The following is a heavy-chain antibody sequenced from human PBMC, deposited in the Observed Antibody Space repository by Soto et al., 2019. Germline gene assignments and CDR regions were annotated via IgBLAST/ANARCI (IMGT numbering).Heavy chain of an antibody. J-gene: IGHJ4*02. CDR3: ARGSPYYDYVWGSYRFGQYFDY. V-gene: IGHV4-30-2*01. Sequence: PSETLSLTCAASGGSISSGGYSWSWIRQPPGKGLEWIGYIYHSGSTYYNPPLKSRVTISVDRSKNQFSLKLSSVTAADTAVYYCARGSPYYDYVWGSYRFGQYFDYWGQGTLVTVSS. D-gene: IGHD3-16*02. CDR2: IYHSGST. CDR1: GGSISSGGYS.